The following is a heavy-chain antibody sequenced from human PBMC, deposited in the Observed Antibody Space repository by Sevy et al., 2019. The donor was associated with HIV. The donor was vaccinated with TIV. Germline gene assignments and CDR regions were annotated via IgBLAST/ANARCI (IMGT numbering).Heavy chain of an antibody. Sequence: SETLSLTCTVSGGSISSSNYYWGWIRQPPGKGLEWIGTIYYSGSAYYNSSLKRQVTIFIDTSNNQFSLRLISVTAADTAVYYCARRDYYGYSDSWGQGTLVTVSS. CDR1: GGSISSSNYY. CDR2: IYYSGSA. D-gene: IGHD3-3*01. V-gene: IGHV4-39*01. J-gene: IGHJ4*02. CDR3: ARRDYYGYSDS.